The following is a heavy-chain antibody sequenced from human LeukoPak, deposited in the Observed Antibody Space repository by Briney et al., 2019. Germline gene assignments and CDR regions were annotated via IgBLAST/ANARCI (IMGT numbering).Heavy chain of an antibody. Sequence: SETLSLTCTVSGGSISSYYWSWIRQPPGKGLEWIAYVHNNGETKHNPSLKSRDTISVDTPNNQISLRLSSVTAADTAMYYCVRQPAATAAFDIWGLGTMVTVSS. D-gene: IGHD5-18*01. J-gene: IGHJ3*02. CDR3: VRQPAATAAFDI. V-gene: IGHV4-59*08. CDR2: VHNNGET. CDR1: GGSISSYY.